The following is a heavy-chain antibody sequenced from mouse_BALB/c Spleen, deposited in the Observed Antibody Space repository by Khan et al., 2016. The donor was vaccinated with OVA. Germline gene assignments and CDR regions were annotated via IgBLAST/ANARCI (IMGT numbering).Heavy chain of an antibody. CDR1: GYTFTSYT. D-gene: IGHD2-14*01. CDR3: VRDGAYHRNDGWFAY. Sequence: QVQLQQSGAELARPGASVKMSCKASGYTFTSYTIHWIKKRPGQGLEWIGYINPSNGYTNYNQKFRDKATLTTDKSPTTADLQLESRTSNDTAVYNCVRDGAYHRNDGWFAYWGQGTLVTVSA. J-gene: IGHJ3*01. V-gene: IGHV1-4*01. CDR2: INPSNGYT.